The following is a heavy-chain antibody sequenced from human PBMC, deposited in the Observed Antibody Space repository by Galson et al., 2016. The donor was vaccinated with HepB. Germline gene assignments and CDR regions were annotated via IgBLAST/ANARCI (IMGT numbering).Heavy chain of an antibody. CDR1: GHSLTALA. Sequence: SVKVSCKVSGHSLTALALHWVRQTPIKGLEWMGSFDPEDRETINTEKFQGRVSLTEDTSTNTAYMELTSLRSEDSGIYYCVTEGGADWGQGTMVTVSS. J-gene: IGHJ3*01. D-gene: IGHD1-26*01. V-gene: IGHV1-24*01. CDR2: FDPEDRET. CDR3: VTEGGAD.